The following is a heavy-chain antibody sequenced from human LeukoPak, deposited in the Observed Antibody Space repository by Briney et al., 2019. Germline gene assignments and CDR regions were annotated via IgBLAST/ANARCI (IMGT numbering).Heavy chain of an antibody. D-gene: IGHD6-13*01. V-gene: IGHV1-69*13. Sequence: SVKVSCEASGGTFSSYAISWVRQAPGQGLEWMGGIIPIFGTANYAQKSQGRVTITADESTSTAYMELSSLRSEDTAVYYCARVVRGTHSSSWYDYFDYWGQGTLVTVSS. CDR2: IIPIFGTA. J-gene: IGHJ4*02. CDR1: GGTFSSYA. CDR3: ARVVRGTHSSSWYDYFDY.